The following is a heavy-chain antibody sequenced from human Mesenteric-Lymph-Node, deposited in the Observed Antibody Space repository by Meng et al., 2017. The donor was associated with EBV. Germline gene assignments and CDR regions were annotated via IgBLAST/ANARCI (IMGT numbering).Heavy chain of an antibody. CDR3: ARGGYYYDSSGQLDY. D-gene: IGHD3-22*01. Sequence: QGQQKQWGAGLLKPSETLSLPCVIYGGSFSGYSWNWIRQAPGKGLEWIGKIHHSETADYNPSLESRVTISVDTSKNQFSLKLSSVTAADTAVYYCARGGYYYDSSGQLDYWGQGTLVTVSS. J-gene: IGHJ4*02. CDR2: IHHSETA. CDR1: GGSFSGYS. V-gene: IGHV4-34*01.